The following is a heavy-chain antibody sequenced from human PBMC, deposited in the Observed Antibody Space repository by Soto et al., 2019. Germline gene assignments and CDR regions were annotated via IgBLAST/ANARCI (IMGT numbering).Heavy chain of an antibody. CDR3: ARERSDNLGAAGRYNWFDP. J-gene: IGHJ5*02. CDR1: GYTSPSYG. D-gene: IGHD6-13*01. Sequence: PPVTVSCQASGYTSPSYGISWARPAPRQGLEWMGWISAYNGNTNYAQKSQGRVTMTTDTSTSTAYMELRSLRADDTAVYYCARERSDNLGAAGRYNWFDPWGQGTLVTVSS. CDR2: ISAYNGNT. V-gene: IGHV1-18*01.